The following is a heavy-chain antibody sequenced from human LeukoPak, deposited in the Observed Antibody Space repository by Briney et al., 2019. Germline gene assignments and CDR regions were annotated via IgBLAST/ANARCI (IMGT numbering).Heavy chain of an antibody. CDR3: ARAGNYYGRHTNWFDP. CDR1: GFTFSPYS. V-gene: IGHV3-48*04. Sequence: GGSLRLSCAASGFTFSPYSINWIRQAPGKGLEWVSYINSIRTTYYADSVAGRLTISRDNAKNSLYLQMNSLRAEDTAVYYCARAGNYYGRHTNWFDPWGQGTLVTVSS. J-gene: IGHJ5*02. CDR2: INSIRTT. D-gene: IGHD3-10*01.